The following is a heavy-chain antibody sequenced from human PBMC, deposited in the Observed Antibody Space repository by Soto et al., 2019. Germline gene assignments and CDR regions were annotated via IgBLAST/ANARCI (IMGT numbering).Heavy chain of an antibody. CDR1: GFTFSSYA. Sequence: PGGSLRLSCAASGFTFSSYAMSWVRQAPGKGLEWVSAISGGGGSTYYADSVKGRFTISRDNSKNTLYLQMNSLRAEDTAVYYCAKDDCSSTSCYVSYYGMDVWGQGTKVTVSS. V-gene: IGHV3-23*01. CDR3: AKDDCSSTSCYVSYYGMDV. CDR2: ISGGGGST. J-gene: IGHJ6*02. D-gene: IGHD2-2*01.